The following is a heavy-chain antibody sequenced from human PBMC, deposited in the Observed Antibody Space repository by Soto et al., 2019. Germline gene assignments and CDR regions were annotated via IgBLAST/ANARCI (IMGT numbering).Heavy chain of an antibody. Sequence: GGSLRLSCAASGFTFSSYSMNWVRQAPGKGLEWVSYISSSSSTIYYADSVKGRFTISRDNAKNSLYLQMNSLRAEDTAVYYCARDRWDSGYDYYYYYYMDVWGKGTTVTVSS. CDR3: ARDRWDSGYDYYYYYYMDV. V-gene: IGHV3-48*01. D-gene: IGHD5-12*01. CDR1: GFTFSSYS. CDR2: ISSSSSTI. J-gene: IGHJ6*03.